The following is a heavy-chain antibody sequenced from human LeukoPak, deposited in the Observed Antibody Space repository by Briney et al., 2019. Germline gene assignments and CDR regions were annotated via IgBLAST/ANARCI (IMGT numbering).Heavy chain of an antibody. CDR1: GGSFSGYY. Sequence: SETLSRTCAVYGGSFSGYYWSWIRQPPGKGLEWIGEINHSGSTNYNPSLKSRVTISVDTSKNQFSLKLSSVTAADTAVYYCARRFLEWLPSRFDPWGQGTLVTVSS. J-gene: IGHJ5*02. CDR2: INHSGST. D-gene: IGHD3-3*01. CDR3: ARRFLEWLPSRFDP. V-gene: IGHV4-34*01.